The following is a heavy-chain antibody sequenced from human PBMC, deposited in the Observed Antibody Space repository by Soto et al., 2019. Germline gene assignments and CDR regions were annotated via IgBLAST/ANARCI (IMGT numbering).Heavy chain of an antibody. CDR3: STISGVASVDH. CDR2: VKTKTVGGTT. V-gene: IGHV3-15*01. J-gene: IGHJ4*02. Sequence: QLVESGGGFVKPGGSLRLSCAASGFTFSNAWLSWVRQAPGKGLEWVGRVKTKTVGGTTDYAAPVNGRFIISGDDSNNMLYQQMNSLVAEKAVKYYCSTISGVASVDHWGQGTLVTVSA. CDR1: GFTFSNAW. D-gene: IGHD3-3*01.